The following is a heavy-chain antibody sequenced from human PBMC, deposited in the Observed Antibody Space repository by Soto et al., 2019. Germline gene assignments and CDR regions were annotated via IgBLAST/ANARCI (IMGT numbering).Heavy chain of an antibody. J-gene: IGHJ4*02. Sequence: ASVKVSCKASGYTFASYAISWMRQPPGQGLEWMGWISAYNGNTNYAQKLQGRVTMTTDTSTSTAYMELRSLRSDDTAVYYCARDPPPPDYWGQGTLVTVSS. CDR3: ARDPPPPDY. CDR2: ISAYNGNT. V-gene: IGHV1-18*01. CDR1: GYTFASYA.